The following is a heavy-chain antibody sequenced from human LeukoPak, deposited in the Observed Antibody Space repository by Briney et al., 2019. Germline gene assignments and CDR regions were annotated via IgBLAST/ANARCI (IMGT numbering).Heavy chain of an antibody. V-gene: IGHV3-64*01. CDR1: GFTFRSNW. J-gene: IGHJ4*02. CDR3: ARASGLYYDILTGYAPHYFDY. D-gene: IGHD3-9*01. CDR2: ISSNGGST. Sequence: GSLRLSCAASGFTFRSNWMNWVRQAPGKGLEYVSAISSNGGSTYYANSVKGRFTISRDNSKNTLYLQMGSLRAEDMAVYYCARASGLYYDILTGYAPHYFDYWGQGTLVTVSS.